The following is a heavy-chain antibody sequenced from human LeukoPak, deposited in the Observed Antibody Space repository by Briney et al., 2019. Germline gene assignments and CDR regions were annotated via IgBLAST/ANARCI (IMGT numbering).Heavy chain of an antibody. D-gene: IGHD2-21*02. J-gene: IGHJ5*02. CDR3: AKDAGKLAYCGGDCYS. Sequence: GGSLRLSCAASGFTFSSYAMSWVRQAPGKGLEWVSAISGSGGSTYYADSVKGRFTISRDNSKDTLYLQMNSLRAEDTAVYYCAKDAGKLAYCGGDCYSWGQGTLVTVSS. CDR2: ISGSGGST. V-gene: IGHV3-23*01. CDR1: GFTFSSYA.